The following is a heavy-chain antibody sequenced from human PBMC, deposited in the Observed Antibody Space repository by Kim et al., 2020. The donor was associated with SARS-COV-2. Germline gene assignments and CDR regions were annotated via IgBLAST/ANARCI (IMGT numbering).Heavy chain of an antibody. Sequence: GGSLRLSCTASGFTFGDYAMSWFRQAPGKGLEWVGFIRSKAVGGTTEYAASVKGRFTISRDDSKSIAYLQMNSLKTEDTAVYYWTRDVSMVREVSYYYYGMYVWGQGATVSVSS. CDR1: GFTFGDYA. V-gene: IGHV3-49*03. CDR3: TRDVSMVREVSYYYYGMYV. CDR2: IRSKAVGGTT. D-gene: IGHD3-10*01. J-gene: IGHJ6*02.